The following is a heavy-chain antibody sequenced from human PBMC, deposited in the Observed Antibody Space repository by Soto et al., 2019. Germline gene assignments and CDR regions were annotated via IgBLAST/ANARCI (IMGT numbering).Heavy chain of an antibody. CDR1: GYTFTSYG. CDR3: ARRGVVAATPPPHYYMDV. Sequence: ASVKVSCKASGYTFTSYGISWVRQAPGQGLEWMGWISAYNGNTNYAQKLQGRVTMTTDTSTSTAYMELRSLRSDDTAVYYCARRGVVAATPPPHYYMDVWGKGTTVTVSS. D-gene: IGHD2-15*01. CDR2: ISAYNGNT. J-gene: IGHJ6*03. V-gene: IGHV1-18*01.